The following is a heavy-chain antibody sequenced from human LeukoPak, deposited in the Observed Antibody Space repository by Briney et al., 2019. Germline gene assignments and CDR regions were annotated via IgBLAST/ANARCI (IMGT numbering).Heavy chain of an antibody. Sequence: PGGSLRLSCTASGFTFGDYAMSWVRQAPGKGLEWVGFIRSKAYGGTTEYAASVKGRFTISRDDSKSIAYLQMNSLKTEDTAVYYCTREGASDAFDIWGQGTMVTVSP. J-gene: IGHJ3*02. CDR1: GFTFGDYA. V-gene: IGHV3-49*04. D-gene: IGHD4/OR15-4a*01. CDR2: IRSKAYGGTT. CDR3: TREGASDAFDI.